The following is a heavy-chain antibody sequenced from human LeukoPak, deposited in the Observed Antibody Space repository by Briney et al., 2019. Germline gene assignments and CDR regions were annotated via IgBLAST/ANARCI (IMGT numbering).Heavy chain of an antibody. J-gene: IGHJ6*02. CDR1: GFTFGDYA. D-gene: IGHD7-27*01. CDR3: TRDRLGREANYYYYGMDV. Sequence: GGSLRLSCTASGFTFGDYAMSWFRQAPGKGLEWVGFIRSKAYGGTTEYAASVKGRFTISRDDSKSIAYLQMNSLKTEDTAVYYCTRDRLGREANYYYYGMDVWGQGTTVTVSS. V-gene: IGHV3-49*03. CDR2: IRSKAYGGTT.